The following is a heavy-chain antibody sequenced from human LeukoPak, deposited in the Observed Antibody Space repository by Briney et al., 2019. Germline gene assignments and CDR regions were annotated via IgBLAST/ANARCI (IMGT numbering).Heavy chain of an antibody. V-gene: IGHV4-34*01. Sequence: PSETLSLTCAVYGGSFSGYYWSWIRQPPGKGLEWIGEINHSGSTNYNPSLKSRVTISVDTSKNQFSLKLSSVTAADTAVYYCARGEGQLDPHYFDYWGQGTLVTVSS. CDR2: INHSGST. J-gene: IGHJ4*02. CDR1: GGSFSGYY. CDR3: ARGEGQLDPHYFDY. D-gene: IGHD6-6*01.